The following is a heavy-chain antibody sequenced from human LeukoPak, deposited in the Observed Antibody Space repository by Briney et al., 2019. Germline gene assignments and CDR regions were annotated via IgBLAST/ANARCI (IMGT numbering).Heavy chain of an antibody. V-gene: IGHV5-51*01. CDR3: ARQIKSYYYYYGMDV. CDR2: IYPGDSDT. CDR1: GYSFTSYW. Sequence: GESLKISCKGSGYSFTSYWIGWVRQVPGKGLEWMGIIYPGDSDTRYSPSFQGQVTISADKSISTAYLQWSSLKASDTAMYYCARQIKSYYYYYGMDVWGQGTTVTVSS. J-gene: IGHJ6*02.